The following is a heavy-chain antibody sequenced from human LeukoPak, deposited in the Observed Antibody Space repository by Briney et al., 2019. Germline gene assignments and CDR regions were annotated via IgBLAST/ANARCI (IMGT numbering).Heavy chain of an antibody. V-gene: IGHV3-20*04. Sequence: GGSLRLFCAASGFTFEDYGMSWVRQAPGKGLEWVSGINWNGGSTGYADSVKGRFTISRDNAKNSLYLQMNSLRAEDTALYYCARERYYYDSSGYYYGGTTPDYWGQGTLVTVSS. CDR2: INWNGGST. CDR1: GFTFEDYG. D-gene: IGHD3-22*01. CDR3: ARERYYYDSSGYYYGGTTPDY. J-gene: IGHJ4*02.